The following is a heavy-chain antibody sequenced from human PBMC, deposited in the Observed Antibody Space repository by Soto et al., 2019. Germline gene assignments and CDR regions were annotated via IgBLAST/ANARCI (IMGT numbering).Heavy chain of an antibody. CDR3: GRHGRRSRWDYYFDC. CDR2: ISYRGST. J-gene: IGHJ4*02. V-gene: IGHV4-59*08. D-gene: IGHD6-13*01. CDR1: GGSITSYS. Sequence: QVQLQESGPGLVKPSETLSLTCTVSGGSITSYSWSWIRQPPAKGLEWIGYISYRGSTNYNPSLKIRVPISVDASKNQFSRKLSSVTAADTALYYCGRHGRRSRWDYYFDCWGQGSLVTV.